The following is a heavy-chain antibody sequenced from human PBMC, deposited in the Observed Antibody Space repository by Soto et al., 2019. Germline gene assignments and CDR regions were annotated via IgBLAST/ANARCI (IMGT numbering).Heavy chain of an antibody. V-gene: IGHV1-18*01. Sequence: QVQLVQSGAEVKKPGASVKVSCKASGYTFTSYGISWVRQAPGQGLEWMGWISAYNGNTNYAQKLQGRVTMTTDTTTSTAYMELRSLRSDDTAVYYCARGDYDFWSGYSIPWGFDPWGQGTLVTVSS. CDR2: ISAYNGNT. CDR3: ARGDYDFWSGYSIPWGFDP. J-gene: IGHJ5*02. CDR1: GYTFTSYG. D-gene: IGHD3-3*01.